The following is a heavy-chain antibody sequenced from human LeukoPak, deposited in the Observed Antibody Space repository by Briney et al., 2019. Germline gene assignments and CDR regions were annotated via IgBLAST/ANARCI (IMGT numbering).Heavy chain of an antibody. J-gene: IGHJ4*02. V-gene: IGHV3-53*01. CDR3: TRSGYRHPYHFES. Sequence: GGSLRLSCAASGFSVRTNFMSWVRQAPGKGLEWVSVIYTGGGTDHAHYVKGRFTISRDNSKNTLSLQMNSLRADDTAIYYCTRSGYRHPYHFESWGQGTLVIVSS. CDR2: IYTGGGT. D-gene: IGHD3-22*01. CDR1: GFSVRTNF.